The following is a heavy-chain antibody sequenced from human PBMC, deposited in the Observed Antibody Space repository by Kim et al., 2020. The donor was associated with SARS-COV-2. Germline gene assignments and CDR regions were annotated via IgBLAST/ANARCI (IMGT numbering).Heavy chain of an antibody. J-gene: IGHJ4*02. V-gene: IGHV3-33*01. D-gene: IGHD6-13*01. Sequence: ASSVKSRFTSSGDNTKNTLYLQRSSLRAEDTAVYYVARDGRGSWQLFDYWGQGTLVTVSS. CDR3: ARDGRGSWQLFDY.